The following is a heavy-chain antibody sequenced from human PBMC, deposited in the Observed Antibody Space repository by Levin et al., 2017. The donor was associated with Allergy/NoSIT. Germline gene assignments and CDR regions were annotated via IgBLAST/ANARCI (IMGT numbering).Heavy chain of an antibody. J-gene: IGHJ4*02. D-gene: IGHD2-21*01. V-gene: IGHV3-48*01. CDR2: ISSSSSTI. CDR3: ARDGDNGGVDY. Sequence: GASVKVSCAASGFTFSSYSMNWVRQAPGKGLEWVSYISSSSSTIYYADSVKGRFTISRDNAKNSLYLQMNSLRAEDTAVYYCARDGDNGGVDYWGQGTLVTVSS. CDR1: GFTFSSYS.